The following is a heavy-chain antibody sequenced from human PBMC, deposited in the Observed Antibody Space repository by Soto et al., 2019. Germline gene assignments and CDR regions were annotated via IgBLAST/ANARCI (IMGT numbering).Heavy chain of an antibody. CDR2: IYYNAIT. V-gene: IGHV4-61*08. CDR3: ARANIAAAGTIFDP. J-gene: IGHJ5*02. Sequence: QVKLQESGPGLVKPSETLSLTSTVSGDSVSSGAYYWSWVRQPPGKGLEWIGYIYYNAITNYNPSRKSRVTILVDTSKSEISLTLNSVTAADTAVYYCARANIAAAGTIFDPWGQGVLVTVSA. CDR1: GDSVSSGAYY. D-gene: IGHD6-13*01.